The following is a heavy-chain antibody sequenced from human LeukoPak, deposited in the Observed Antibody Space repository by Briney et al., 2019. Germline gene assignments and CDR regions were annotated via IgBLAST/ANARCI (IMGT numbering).Heavy chain of an antibody. V-gene: IGHV4-39*07. D-gene: IGHD3-3*01. J-gene: IGHJ4*02. CDR1: GGSISSSSYY. CDR3: ARRGDWRPDHDFWSGNSRHFEY. CDR2: INHSDIT. Sequence: SETLSLTCTVSGGSISSSSYYWGWIRQSPGKGLEWIGEINHSDITNYNPSLKSRVTISVDTSKKQFSLKVSSVTAADTAVYYCARRGDWRPDHDFWSGNSRHFEYWGQGTLVTVSS.